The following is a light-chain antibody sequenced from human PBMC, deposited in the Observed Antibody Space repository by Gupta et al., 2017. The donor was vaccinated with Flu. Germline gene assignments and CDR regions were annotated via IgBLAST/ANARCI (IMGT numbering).Light chain of an antibody. Sequence: TLSLSPGERATLSCRASQNINIKYLAWYKWKPGQAPRLLIYGASRRDTGIPDRFSGSGSGTDLTLTISRGEQEDSAIHYCQQYGYSLMYIFGQGTKLEIK. J-gene: IGKJ2*01. CDR1: QNINIKY. CDR2: GAS. V-gene: IGKV3-20*01. CDR3: QQYGYSLMYI.